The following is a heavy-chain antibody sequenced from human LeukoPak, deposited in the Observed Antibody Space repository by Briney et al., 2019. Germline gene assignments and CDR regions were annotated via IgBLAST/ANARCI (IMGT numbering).Heavy chain of an antibody. CDR2: IKSKTDGGTT. V-gene: IGHV3-15*01. Sequence: GGSLRLSCAASGFIFSSYWMHWVRQAPGKGLEWVGRIKSKTDGGTTDYAAPVKGRFTISRDDSKNTLYLQMNSLKTEDTAVYYCTTGSYDYVWGSYRYTDYWGQGTLVTVSS. CDR1: GFIFSSYW. CDR3: TTGSYDYVWGSYRYTDY. D-gene: IGHD3-16*02. J-gene: IGHJ4*02.